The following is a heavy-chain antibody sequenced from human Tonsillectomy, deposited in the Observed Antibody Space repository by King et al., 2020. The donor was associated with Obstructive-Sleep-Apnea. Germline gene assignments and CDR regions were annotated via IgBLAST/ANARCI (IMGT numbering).Heavy chain of an antibody. J-gene: IGHJ5*02. CDR3: AKDHDSFGSGRLPGNWFDP. CDR2: ISGNGGST. Sequence: VQLVESGGGLVQPGGSLTLSCVVSGFTFSSYAMSWVRQAPGKSLEWVSVISGNGGSTSYADSVKGRFTISRDNSKNTLYLQMNSLRADDTAIYYCAKDHDSFGSGRLPGNWFDPWGQGTLVTVSS. V-gene: IGHV3-23*04. D-gene: IGHD3-3*01. CDR1: GFTFSSYA.